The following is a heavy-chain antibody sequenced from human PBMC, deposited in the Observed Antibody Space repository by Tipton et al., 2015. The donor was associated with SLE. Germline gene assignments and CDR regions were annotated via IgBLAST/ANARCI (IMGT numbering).Heavy chain of an antibody. J-gene: IGHJ5*02. Sequence: TLSLTCTVSGGSILNGRHYWSWIRQPAGKRLEWIGRIYTNGNTNYNPSLQSRVSMSVDTSKNQFSLKLTSVTAADTAVYYCARDSQGYCSGGRCYAGGWFDPWGQGTLVTVSS. CDR2: IYTNGNT. V-gene: IGHV4-61*02. CDR1: GGSILNGRHY. D-gene: IGHD2-15*01. CDR3: ARDSQGYCSGGRCYAGGWFDP.